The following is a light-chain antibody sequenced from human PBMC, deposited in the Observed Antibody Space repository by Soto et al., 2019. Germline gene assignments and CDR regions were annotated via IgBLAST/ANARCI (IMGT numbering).Light chain of an antibody. Sequence: RTQSASSLAVSMCERPTIHCKSSKTVLYSSSNNNYLAWYQQKPGQAPKALIYWASTRESGVPDRFSGSGSGTDFTLTISSLQAEDVAVYYCQQYYTNPWTFGQGTKVDIK. J-gene: IGKJ1*01. CDR3: QQYYTNPWT. V-gene: IGKV4-1*01. CDR2: WAS. CDR1: KTVLYSSSNNNY.